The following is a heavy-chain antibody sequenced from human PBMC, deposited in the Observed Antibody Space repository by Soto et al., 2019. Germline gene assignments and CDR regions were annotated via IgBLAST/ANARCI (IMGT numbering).Heavy chain of an antibody. CDR3: ARIVVVPAATDAFDI. J-gene: IGHJ3*02. V-gene: IGHV3-48*03. Sequence: GSLRLSCAASGFTFSSYEMNWVRQAPGKGLEWVSYISSSGSTIYYADSVKGRFTISRDNAKNSLYLQMNSLRAEDTAVYYCARIVVVPAATDAFDIWGQGTMVTVSS. D-gene: IGHD2-2*01. CDR2: ISSSGSTI. CDR1: GFTFSSYE.